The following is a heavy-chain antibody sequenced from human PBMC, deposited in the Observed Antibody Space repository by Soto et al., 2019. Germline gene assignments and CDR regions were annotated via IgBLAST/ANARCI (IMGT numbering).Heavy chain of an antibody. J-gene: IGHJ3*02. CDR1: GYTFTSYA. D-gene: IGHD3-22*01. CDR2: INADNGNT. Sequence: ASVKVSCKASGYTFTSYAMHWVRQAPGQRLEWMGWINADNGNTNYAQKLQGRVTITTDTSASTAYMELRSLRSDDTAVYYCARDSWSSGYYSAFDIWGQGTMVTVSS. V-gene: IGHV1-3*01. CDR3: ARDSWSSGYYSAFDI.